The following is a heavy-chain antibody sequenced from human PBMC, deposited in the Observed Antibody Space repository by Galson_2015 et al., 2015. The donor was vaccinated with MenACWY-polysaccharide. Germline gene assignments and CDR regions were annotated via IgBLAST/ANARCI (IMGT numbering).Heavy chain of an antibody. CDR2: IKSKSDGEII. J-gene: IGHJ4*02. Sequence: SLRLSCAASGFTFSVAWMNWVRQAPGKGLEWVGRIKSKSDGEIIDYAAPVKGRFTISRDDSKSTLYLQMNSLKTEDTAVYYCGTGLVCFNGYDCSWGQGTLVTVSS. CDR1: GFTFSVAW. CDR3: GTGLVCFNGYDCS. D-gene: IGHD5-12*01. V-gene: IGHV3-15*01.